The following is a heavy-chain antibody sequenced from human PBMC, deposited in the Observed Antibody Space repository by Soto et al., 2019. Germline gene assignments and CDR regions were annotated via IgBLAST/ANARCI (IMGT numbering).Heavy chain of an antibody. V-gene: IGHV4-34*01. J-gene: IGHJ4*02. CDR2: INQSGST. CDR3: ARTYSSSWSPFEY. CDR1: GGSFSGYY. Sequence: QVQLQQWGAGLLKPSETLSLTCAVYGGSFSGYYWSWIRQPPGKGLEWIGEINQSGSTNYNPSLKSRVTISVHTSKNQFSLKLSSVTAADTAVYYCARTYSSSWSPFEYWGQGTLVTVSS. D-gene: IGHD6-13*01.